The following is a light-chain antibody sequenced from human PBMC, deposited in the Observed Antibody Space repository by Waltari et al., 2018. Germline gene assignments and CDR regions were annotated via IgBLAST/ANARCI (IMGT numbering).Light chain of an antibody. CDR1: HSIGGR. CDR2: YAS. CDR3: HHSDSLPYS. Sequence: EIVLTQSPEFQSVTLKEKVTITCRPSHSIGGRLHLYQQKPDPSPKILIMYASQSFSGVPSRFSGSGSETDFTLNIDGLEAEDAATYYCHHSDSLPYSFGQGTKLEIK. J-gene: IGKJ2*03. V-gene: IGKV6-21*01.